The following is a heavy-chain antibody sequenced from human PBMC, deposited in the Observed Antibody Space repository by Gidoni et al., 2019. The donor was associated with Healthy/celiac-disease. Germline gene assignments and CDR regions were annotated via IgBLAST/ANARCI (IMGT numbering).Heavy chain of an antibody. CDR1: GFTVTSHY. D-gene: IGHD3-22*01. CDR3: ATSGYYLTNQFDH. J-gene: IGHJ4*02. Sequence: EVQLVESGGGLVQPGWSLRLSCAAPGFTVTSHYMHWVRQAPGKGLEWVSVIYSADSTYYADSVKGRFTISRDNSKNTLYVQMNSLRAEDTAVYYCATSGYYLTNQFDHWGQGTLVTVSS. V-gene: IGHV3-66*02. CDR2: IYSADST.